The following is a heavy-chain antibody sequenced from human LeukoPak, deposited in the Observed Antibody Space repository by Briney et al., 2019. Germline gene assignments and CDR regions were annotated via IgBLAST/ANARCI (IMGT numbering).Heavy chain of an antibody. CDR3: AKDVLGYCSSTSCSRDDAFDI. J-gene: IGHJ3*02. CDR2: IRYDGTNK. D-gene: IGHD2-2*01. V-gene: IGHV3-30*02. CDR1: GFTFSSYG. Sequence: PGGSLRLSCAVSGFTFSSYGMHWVRQAPGKGLAWVAFIRYDGTNKYYADSLKGRFTISRDNSKNTLYLQMNSLRAEDTAVYYCAKDVLGYCSSTSCSRDDAFDIWGRGTMVTVSS.